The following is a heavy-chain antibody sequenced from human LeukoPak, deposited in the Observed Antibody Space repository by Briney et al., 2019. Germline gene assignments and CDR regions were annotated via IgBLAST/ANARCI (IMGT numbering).Heavy chain of an antibody. V-gene: IGHV3-9*01. J-gene: IGHJ3*02. Sequence: GRSLRLSCAASGFTYDDYAMHWVRQAPGKGLEWVSGINWNSDSIGYADSVKGRFTISRDNAKNSLYLQMNSPRAEDTALYYCAKDNNNYGYGIGAFDIWGQGTMVTVSS. CDR1: GFTYDDYA. CDR3: AKDNNNYGYGIGAFDI. CDR2: INWNSDSI. D-gene: IGHD5-18*01.